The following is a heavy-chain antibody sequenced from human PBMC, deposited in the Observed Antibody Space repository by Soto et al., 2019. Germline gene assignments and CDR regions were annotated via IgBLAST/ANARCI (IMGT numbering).Heavy chain of an antibody. Sequence: HLVQSGPEVKRPGASITVSCKTSGDTFANFGLSWVRQAPGQGLEWMGWIATYNNNKNYAQKFQGRLTLTTDTSTSTAYMELESLGYDDTAVYYCARVVWGVVNWFDPWGQGTLVTVSS. V-gene: IGHV1-18*01. CDR1: GDTFANFG. CDR3: ARVVWGVVNWFDP. CDR2: IATYNNNK. D-gene: IGHD3-10*01. J-gene: IGHJ5*02.